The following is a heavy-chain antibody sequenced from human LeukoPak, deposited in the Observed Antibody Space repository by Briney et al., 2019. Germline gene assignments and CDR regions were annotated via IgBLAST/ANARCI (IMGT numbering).Heavy chain of an antibody. V-gene: IGHV1-69*04. CDR1: GGTFSSYA. J-gene: IGHJ3*01. D-gene: IGHD6-19*01. CDR3: ARDDPDSIAVAGSS. CDR2: IIPILGIA. Sequence: ASVKVSCKASGGTFSSYAISWVRQAPGQGLEWMGRIIPILGIANYAQKFQGRVTITADKSTSTAYMELSSLRSEDTAVYYCARDDPDSIAVAGSSWGQGTMVTVSS.